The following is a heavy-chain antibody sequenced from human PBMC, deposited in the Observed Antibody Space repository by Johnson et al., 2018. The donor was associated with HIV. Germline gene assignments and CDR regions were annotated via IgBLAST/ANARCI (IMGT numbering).Heavy chain of an antibody. CDR1: GFTFSSYA. Sequence: VQLVESGGGVVQPGRSLRLSCAASGFTFSSYAMHWVRQAPGKGLEFVSAISSNGGSTYYANSVKGSFTISRDNSKNTLYLQMGSLRAEDMAVYYCARDSEDSSGFGAFDIWGQGTVVTVSS. CDR3: ARDSEDSSGFGAFDI. V-gene: IGHV3-64*01. J-gene: IGHJ3*02. CDR2: ISSNGGST. D-gene: IGHD6-19*01.